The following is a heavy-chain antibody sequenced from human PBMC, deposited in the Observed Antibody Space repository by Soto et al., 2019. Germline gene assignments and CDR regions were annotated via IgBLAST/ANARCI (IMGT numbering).Heavy chain of an antibody. CDR1: GFTFSSYA. J-gene: IGHJ6*02. D-gene: IGHD6-13*01. CDR3: AKDRDGAAAGPTKFYGMDV. Sequence: EVQLLESGGGLVQPGGSLRLSCAASGFTFSSYAMSWGRQAPGKGLEWVSVISGSGDSTYYADSVSGRFTISRDNSKHPLYLQMTSLRAEDTAVYYCAKDRDGAAAGPTKFYGMDVWGQGTTVTVSS. V-gene: IGHV3-23*01. CDR2: ISGSGDST.